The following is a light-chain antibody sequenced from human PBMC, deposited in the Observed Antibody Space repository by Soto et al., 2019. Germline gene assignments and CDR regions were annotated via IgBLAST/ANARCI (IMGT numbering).Light chain of an antibody. V-gene: IGKV3-20*01. J-gene: IGKJ2*01. CDR3: LQYSSTPHT. Sequence: EIVLTQSPGTLSLSPGQRATLSCRASQSVSSSYLAWYQHKRGQAPRLLMFGTGSRATGIPDRFSGTGSGTDFTLIINRLEPEDFAVYYCLQYSSTPHTFGQGTKLEIK. CDR1: QSVSSSY. CDR2: GTG.